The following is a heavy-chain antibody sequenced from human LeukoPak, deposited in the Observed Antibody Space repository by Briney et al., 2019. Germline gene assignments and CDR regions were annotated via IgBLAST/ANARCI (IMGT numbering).Heavy chain of an antibody. CDR2: IKTDGSQI. V-gene: IGHV3-7*01. J-gene: IGHJ6*03. Sequence: PGGSLRLSCVASGFTFSSYWMTWVRQAPGKGLEWVANIKTDGSQIYYVDSVKGRFTISRDNAKNSLYLQMNSPRAEDTAVYYCAKGGATVPQIYMDVWGKGTTVTISS. CDR1: GFTFSSYW. CDR3: AKGGATVPQIYMDV. D-gene: IGHD4-17*01.